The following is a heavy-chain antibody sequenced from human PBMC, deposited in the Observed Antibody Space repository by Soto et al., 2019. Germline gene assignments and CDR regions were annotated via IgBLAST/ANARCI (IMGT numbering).Heavy chain of an antibody. CDR1: GFTFTSSA. CDR2: IVVGSGNT. Sequence: QMQLVQSGPEVKKPGTSVKVSCKASGFTFTSSAVQWVRQARGQRLEWIGWIVVGSGNTNYAQKFQERVTITRDMSTSTAYMELSSLRSEDTAVYYCAASPPMLYSGYDLGYGMDVWGQGTTVTVSS. D-gene: IGHD5-12*01. CDR3: AASPPMLYSGYDLGYGMDV. V-gene: IGHV1-58*01. J-gene: IGHJ6*02.